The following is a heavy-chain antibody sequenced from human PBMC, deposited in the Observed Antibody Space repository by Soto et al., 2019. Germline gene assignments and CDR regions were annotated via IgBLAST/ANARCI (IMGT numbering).Heavy chain of an antibody. J-gene: IGHJ4*02. Sequence: EVQLLESGGGLVQPGGSLRLSCVASGFTFSTYTMSWVRQAPGKGLEWVSAISGSGGSPSYADSVQGRFSISRDNPKNALYLQMNSLRGEDTAMYYCAKARCSTTNCYVPDYWGQESLVTVS. CDR3: AKARCSTTNCYVPDY. D-gene: IGHD2-2*01. CDR2: ISGSGGSP. V-gene: IGHV3-23*01. CDR1: GFTFSTYT.